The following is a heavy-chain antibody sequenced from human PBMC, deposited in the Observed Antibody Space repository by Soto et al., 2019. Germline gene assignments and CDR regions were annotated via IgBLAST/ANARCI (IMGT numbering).Heavy chain of an antibody. D-gene: IGHD1-1*01. CDR2: INERGST. J-gene: IGHJ4*02. Sequence: QVQLQQWGAGLVKPSETLSLSCAVYGQSFSGHSWAWIRQPPGKGLEWIGEINERGSTYYNPSLNSRVPISTDTSKNQFSLKLSSVSAADTAAYFCARGSGIVALPGELEDVNYDYWGQGTLVNVSS. CDR1: GQSFSGHS. CDR3: ARGSGIVALPGELEDVNYDY. V-gene: IGHV4-34*01.